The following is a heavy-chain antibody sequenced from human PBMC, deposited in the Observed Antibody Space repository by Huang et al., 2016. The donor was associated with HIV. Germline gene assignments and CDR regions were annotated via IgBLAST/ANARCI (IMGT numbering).Heavy chain of an antibody. V-gene: IGHV4-34*01. D-gene: IGHD3-10*01. J-gene: IGHJ4*02. Sequence: QVQLHQWGAGLLKPSETLSLTCAVYGGSFSGYYWSWIRQPPGKGLEWIGESTQSGSNNYNPSRKSRVTISEETSKNQFSLKLSSVTAADTAVYYCARAPHYGSGSYYYWGQGTLVTVSS. CDR2: STQSGSN. CDR1: GGSFSGYY. CDR3: ARAPHYGSGSYYY.